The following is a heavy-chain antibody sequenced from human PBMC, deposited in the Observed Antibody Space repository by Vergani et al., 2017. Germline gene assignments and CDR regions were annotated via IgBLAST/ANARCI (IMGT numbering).Heavy chain of an antibody. CDR1: GYTFTGYY. CDR3: ARGLYLPAAIFYYFDY. J-gene: IGHJ4*02. Sequence: QVQLVQSGAEVKKPGASVKVSCKASGYTFTGYYMHWVRQAPGQGLEWMGWINPNSGGTNYAQKFQGRVTMTRDTSISTAYMELSRLRSDDTPVYYCARGLYLPAAIFYYFDYWGQGTLVTVSS. V-gene: IGHV1-2*02. D-gene: IGHD2-2*01. CDR2: INPNSGGT.